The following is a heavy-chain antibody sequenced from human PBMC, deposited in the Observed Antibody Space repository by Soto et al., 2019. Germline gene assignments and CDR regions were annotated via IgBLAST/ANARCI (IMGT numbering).Heavy chain of an antibody. V-gene: IGHV4-30-2*01. D-gene: IGHD5-12*01. CDR1: GGSITSGGYS. J-gene: IGHJ4*02. Sequence: QLQLQESGSGLVQPSQTLSLTCAVSGGSITSGGYSWSWIRQPPGKGLEWIGYMYHSGSIDYNPSLGGRATISVDRSKNQCALKVNSVAAAVTAVYDCARALIGRGYSGFSDYWGQGTLVTVSS. CDR2: MYHSGSI. CDR3: ARALIGRGYSGFSDY.